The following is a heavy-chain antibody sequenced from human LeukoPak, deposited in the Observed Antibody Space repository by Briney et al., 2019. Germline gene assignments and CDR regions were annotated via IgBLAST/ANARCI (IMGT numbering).Heavy chain of an antibody. V-gene: IGHV1-8*01. CDR1: GYTFTSYD. CDR3: ARGPAVTMIVVVKDDAFDI. J-gene: IGHJ3*02. Sequence: GASVKVSCEASGYTFTSYDINWVRQATGQGLEWMGWVNPNSGNTGYAQKFQGRVTMTRNTSISTAYMELSSLRSEDTAVYYCARGPAVTMIVVVKDDAFDIWGQGTMVTVSS. D-gene: IGHD3-22*01. CDR2: VNPNSGNT.